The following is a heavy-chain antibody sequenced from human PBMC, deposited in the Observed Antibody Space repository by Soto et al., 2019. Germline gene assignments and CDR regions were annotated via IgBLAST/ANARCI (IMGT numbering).Heavy chain of an antibody. CDR1: GYTFTSYG. Sequence: QVQLVQSGAEVKKPGASVKVSCKASGYTFTSYGISWVRQAPGQGLEWMGWISAYNGNTNYAQKLQGRVTMTTDTSTSTGYMELRSLRSDDTAVYYCARGTVVVAATHYYYYYGMDVWGQGTTVTVSS. J-gene: IGHJ6*02. CDR3: ARGTVVVAATHYYYYYGMDV. V-gene: IGHV1-18*04. D-gene: IGHD2-15*01. CDR2: ISAYNGNT.